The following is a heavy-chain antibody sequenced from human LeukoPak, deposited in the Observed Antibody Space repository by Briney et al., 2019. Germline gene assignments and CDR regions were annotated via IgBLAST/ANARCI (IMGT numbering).Heavy chain of an antibody. CDR3: ARGPPGDYDRGRNFGMDV. Sequence: SETLSLTCTVSGGSISSGGYYWSWIRQHPGEGLEWIGHIAESGSTYYSPSLKSRVTISVDTSKNQFSLKLSSVTAADTAVYYCARGPPGDYDRGRNFGMDVWGQGTTVTVSS. D-gene: IGHD3-16*01. V-gene: IGHV4-31*03. CDR2: IAESGST. J-gene: IGHJ6*02. CDR1: GGSISSGGYY.